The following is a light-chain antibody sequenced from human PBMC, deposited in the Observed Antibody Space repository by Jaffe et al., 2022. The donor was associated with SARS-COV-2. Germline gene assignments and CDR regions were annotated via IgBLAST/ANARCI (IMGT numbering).Light chain of an antibody. CDR1: QGVSNY. J-gene: IGKJ5*01. Sequence: DIQLTQSPSFLSASVGDRVTITCRASQGVSNYLAWYQQKPGKAPKLLIYTALILQSGVPSRFSASGSGTEFTLTISSLQPEDFATYYCQHLNTYPITFGQGTRLEIK. CDR2: TAL. CDR3: QHLNTYPIT. V-gene: IGKV1-9*01.